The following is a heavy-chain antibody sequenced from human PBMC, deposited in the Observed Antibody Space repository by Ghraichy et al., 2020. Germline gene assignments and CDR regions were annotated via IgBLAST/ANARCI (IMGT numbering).Heavy chain of an antibody. CDR2: ILYDGTDK. V-gene: IGHV3-30*01. CDR1: GFTFSTYA. Sequence: GGSLRLSCSASGFTFSTYAIHWVRQAPGRGPEWVATILYDGTDKYYPDSVSGRFTISRDNSKSTVYLQMNSLRSEATAVYYCARDLNGGSDYWGQGTLVTVSS. D-gene: IGHD2-8*01. CDR3: ARDLNGGSDY. J-gene: IGHJ4*02.